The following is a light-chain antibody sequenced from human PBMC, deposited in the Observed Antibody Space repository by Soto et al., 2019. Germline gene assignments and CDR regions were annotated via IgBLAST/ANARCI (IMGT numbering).Light chain of an antibody. CDR2: DAS. J-gene: IGKJ1*01. CDR1: QSDSSY. V-gene: IGKV3-11*01. CDR3: QHRSNWPWT. Sequence: IVLTQSPATLSLSPGERATLSCRASQSDSSYLALYQQQPGQAPMLLIYDASNRATGIPARFSGSGSGTDFTLTISCLEHEDFAVYYCQHRSNWPWTFGQGTKVEIK.